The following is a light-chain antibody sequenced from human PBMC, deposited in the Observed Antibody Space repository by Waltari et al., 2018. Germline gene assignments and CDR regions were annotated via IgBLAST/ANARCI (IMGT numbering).Light chain of an antibody. J-gene: IGLJ3*02. CDR2: RNK. CDR3: AAWDDSLSGRV. Sequence: QSVLTQPPSASGTPGQRVTISCSGSRSNIGSNYVYWYQQVPGTAPKLLIYRNKPRPSGVPDRLSGSKSGTSASLAISGLRSEDEADYYCAAWDDSLSGRVFGGGTKVTVL. V-gene: IGLV1-47*01. CDR1: RSNIGSNY.